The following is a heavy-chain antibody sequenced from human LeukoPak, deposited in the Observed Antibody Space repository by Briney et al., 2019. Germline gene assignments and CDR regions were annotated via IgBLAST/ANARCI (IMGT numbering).Heavy chain of an antibody. J-gene: IGHJ4*02. CDR3: ARQGWHGSGSYYFDY. Sequence: PSETLSITCTVSGGSINNYYWSWIRQPQGKGLEWIGYIYYRGSTNYNPSLKSRVTISVDTSKNQFSLKLSSVTAADTAVYYCARQGWHGSGSYYFDYWGQGTLVTVSS. CDR1: GGSINNYY. D-gene: IGHD3-10*01. V-gene: IGHV4-59*08. CDR2: IYYRGST.